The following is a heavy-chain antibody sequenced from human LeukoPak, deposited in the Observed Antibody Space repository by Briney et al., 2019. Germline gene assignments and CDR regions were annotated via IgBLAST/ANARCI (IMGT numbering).Heavy chain of an antibody. D-gene: IGHD1-7*01. J-gene: IGHJ6*02. CDR2: ISGSGGST. CDR1: GFTFRSYA. Sequence: GGSLRLSCAASGFTFRSYAMSWVRQAPGKGLEWVSAISGSGGSTYYADSVKGRFTISRDNSKNTLYLQMNSLRAEDTAVYYCAKLELPVRYYYGMDVWGQGTTVTVSS. CDR3: AKLELPVRYYYGMDV. V-gene: IGHV3-23*01.